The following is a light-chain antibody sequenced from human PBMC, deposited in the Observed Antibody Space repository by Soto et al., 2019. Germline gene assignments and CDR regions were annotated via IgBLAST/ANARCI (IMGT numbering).Light chain of an antibody. V-gene: IGLV1-51*01. CDR1: SSNIGNNY. CDR2: DNN. CDR3: GKWDSSLSVHV. J-gene: IGLJ1*01. Sequence: QSALTQPPSVSAAPGQKVTISCSGTSSNIGNNYVSWYQQLPGTAPKLLIYDNNKRPSGIPDRFSGSKSGTSATLGITGLQTGDEADYYCGKWDSSLSVHVFGTGTKVTVL.